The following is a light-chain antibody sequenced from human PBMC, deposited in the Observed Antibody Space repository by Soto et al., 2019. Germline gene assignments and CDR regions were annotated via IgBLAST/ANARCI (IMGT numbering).Light chain of an antibody. CDR3: CSYAGSYTHV. Sequence: QSARTQPRTVSGSPGQSVTFSCTGTSSDVGAYIYVSSYQQHPGKAPKLIIYDVIKRPSGVPDRFSGSKSGNTASLTISGLQAEDEADYYCCSYAGSYTHVFGTGTKVTVL. CDR1: SSDVGAYIY. J-gene: IGLJ1*01. CDR2: DVI. V-gene: IGLV2-11*01.